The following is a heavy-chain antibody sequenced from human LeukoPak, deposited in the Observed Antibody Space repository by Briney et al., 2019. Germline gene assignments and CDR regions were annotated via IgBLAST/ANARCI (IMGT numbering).Heavy chain of an antibody. CDR3: ARGREAIYVNNWFDP. Sequence: LGTLSLTCAVSGGSIRDYDWSWIREPPGKGVEGSGKIYYNGTTNYNPPLKSRVTISLDPSKNQSSLKLSSVTAAATAVYYCARGREAIYVNNWFDPWAREPWSPSPQ. V-gene: IGHV4-59*12. CDR2: IYYNGTT. J-gene: IGHJ5*02. D-gene: IGHD2/OR15-2a*01. CDR1: GGSIRDYD.